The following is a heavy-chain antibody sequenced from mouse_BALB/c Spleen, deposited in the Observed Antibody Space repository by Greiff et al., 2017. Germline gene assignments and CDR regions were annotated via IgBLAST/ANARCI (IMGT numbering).Heavy chain of an antibody. CDR1: GDSITSGY. D-gene: IGHD1-1*01. CDR2: ISYSGST. CDR3: ARRRYYYGSSYGYAMDY. J-gene: IGHJ4*01. Sequence: EVKLVESGPSLVKPSQTLSLTCSVTGDSITSGYWNWIRKFPGNKLEYMGYISYSGSTYYNPSLKSRISITRDTSKNQYYLQLNSVTTEDTATYYCARRRYYYGSSYGYAMDYWGQGTSVTVSS. V-gene: IGHV3-8*02.